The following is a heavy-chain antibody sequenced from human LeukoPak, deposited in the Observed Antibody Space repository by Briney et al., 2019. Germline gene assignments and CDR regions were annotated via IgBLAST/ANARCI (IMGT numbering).Heavy chain of an antibody. Sequence: GGSLRLSCAASGFTFSSYAMSWVRQAPGKGLEWVSAISGSGGSTYYADSVKGRFTISRDNSKNTLYLQMSSLRAEDTAVYYCAKSFYYDSSGSDYWGQGTLVTVSS. CDR2: ISGSGGST. CDR3: AKSFYYDSSGSDY. D-gene: IGHD3-22*01. CDR1: GFTFSSYA. V-gene: IGHV3-23*01. J-gene: IGHJ4*02.